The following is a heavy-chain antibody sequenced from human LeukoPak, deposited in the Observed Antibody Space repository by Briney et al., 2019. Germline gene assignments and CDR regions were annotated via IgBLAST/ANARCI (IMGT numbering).Heavy chain of an antibody. Sequence: PSETLSLTCTVSGGSISSSSYYWGWIRQPPGKGLECIGSIYYSGSTYYNPSLKSRVTISVDTSKNQFSLKLSSVTGADTAVYYCARAEFNRFYYYYMGVWGRGTTVTVSS. CDR2: IYYSGST. CDR1: GGSISSSSYY. D-gene: IGHD2/OR15-2a*01. V-gene: IGHV4-39*07. CDR3: ARAEFNRFYYYYMGV. J-gene: IGHJ6*03.